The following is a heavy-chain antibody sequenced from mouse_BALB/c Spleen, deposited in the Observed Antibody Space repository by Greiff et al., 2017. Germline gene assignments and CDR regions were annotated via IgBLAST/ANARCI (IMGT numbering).Heavy chain of an antibody. CDR2: ISSGSSTI. CDR1: GFTFSSFG. J-gene: IGHJ2*01. D-gene: IGHD1-1*01. Sequence: EVKLQESGGGLVQPGGSRKLSCAASGFTFSSFGMHWVRQAPEKGLEWVAYISSGSSTIYYADTAKGRFTISRDNPKNTLFLQMTSLRSEDTAMYYCARSEYYNYWGQGTTLTVSS. V-gene: IGHV5-17*02. CDR3: ARSEYYNY.